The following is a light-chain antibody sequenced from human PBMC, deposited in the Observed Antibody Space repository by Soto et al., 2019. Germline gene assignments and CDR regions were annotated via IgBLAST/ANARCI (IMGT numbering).Light chain of an antibody. CDR2: GNS. Sequence: QSVLTQPPSVSGAPGQRVTISCTGSSSNIGAGYDVHWYQQLPGTAPKLLIYGNSNRPSGVPDRFSGSKSGTSASLAITGLQAEDEADYYCQSYDSSLRGWGVFGTGTKVTVL. CDR1: SSNIGAGYD. V-gene: IGLV1-40*01. J-gene: IGLJ1*01. CDR3: QSYDSSLRGWGV.